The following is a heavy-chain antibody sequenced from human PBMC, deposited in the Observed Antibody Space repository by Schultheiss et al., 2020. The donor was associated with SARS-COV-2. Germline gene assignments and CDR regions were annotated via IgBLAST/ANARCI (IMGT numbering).Heavy chain of an antibody. CDR3: WCYDYYGMDV. CDR1: GFTFSNAW. V-gene: IGHV4-38-2*01. J-gene: IGHJ6*02. Sequence: GSLRLSCAASGFTFSNAWMNWVRQAPGKGLEWIGSIYYSGSTYYNPSLKSRVTISVDTSKNQFSLKLSSVTAADTAVYYCWCYDYYGMDVWGQGTTVTVSS. CDR2: IYYSGST. D-gene: IGHD3-3*01.